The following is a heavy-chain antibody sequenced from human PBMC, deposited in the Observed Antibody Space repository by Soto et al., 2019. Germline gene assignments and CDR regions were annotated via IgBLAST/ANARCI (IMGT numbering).Heavy chain of an antibody. CDR3: ARDKERWNCDFTSHFDY. D-gene: IGHD1-7*01. V-gene: IGHV3-33*01. J-gene: IGHJ4*02. CDR1: GFTFSSYG. CDR2: IWYDGSNK. Sequence: QVQLVESGGGVVQPGRSLRLSCAASGFTFSSYGMHWVRQAPGKGLEWVAVIWYDGSNKYYADSVKGRFTISRDNSKNTLYLQMNSLRAEDTAVYYCARDKERWNCDFTSHFDYWGQGTLVTVSS.